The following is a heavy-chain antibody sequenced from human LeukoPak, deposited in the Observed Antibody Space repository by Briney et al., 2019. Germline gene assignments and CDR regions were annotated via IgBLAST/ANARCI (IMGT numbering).Heavy chain of an antibody. J-gene: IGHJ5*02. Sequence: GRSLRLSCAASGFTFSSYAMHWVRQAPGKGLEWVAVISYDGSNKYYADSVKGRFTISRDNSKNTLYLQMNSLRAEDTAVYYCARDGSTNWFDPWGQGTLVTVSS. D-gene: IGHD5-12*01. CDR1: GFTFSSYA. CDR2: ISYDGSNK. V-gene: IGHV3-30-3*01. CDR3: ARDGSTNWFDP.